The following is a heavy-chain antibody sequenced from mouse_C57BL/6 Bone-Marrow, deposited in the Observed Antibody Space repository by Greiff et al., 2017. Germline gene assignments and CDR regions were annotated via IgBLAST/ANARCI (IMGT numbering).Heavy chain of an antibody. CDR3: ARRRNYGSSSSWFAY. D-gene: IGHD1-1*01. CDR2: IYPRDGST. Sequence: VQLQQSDAELVKPGASVKISCKVSGYTFTDHTIHWMKQRPEQGLEWIGYIYPRDGSTKYNEKFKGKATLTADKSSSTAYMQLNSLTSEDSAVYFCARRRNYGSSSSWFAYWGQGTLVTVSA. V-gene: IGHV1-78*01. CDR1: GYTFTDHT. J-gene: IGHJ3*01.